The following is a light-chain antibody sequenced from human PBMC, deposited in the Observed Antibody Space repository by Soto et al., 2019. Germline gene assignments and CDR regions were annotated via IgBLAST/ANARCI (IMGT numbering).Light chain of an antibody. CDR3: QQYDNSPLT. CDR1: QIISSSP. Sequence: EIVLTQSPGTLSLSPGERATLSCRASQIISSSPLAWYQQKPGQAPRLLIFGASSRATGIPDRFSGSGSGTGFTLTISRLEPEDFAVYYCQQYDNSPLTFGGGTKVEI. J-gene: IGKJ4*01. CDR2: GAS. V-gene: IGKV3-20*01.